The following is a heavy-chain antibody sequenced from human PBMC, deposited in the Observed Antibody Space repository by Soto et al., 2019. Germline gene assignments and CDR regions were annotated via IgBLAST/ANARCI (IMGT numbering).Heavy chain of an antibody. CDR2: INPSGGST. J-gene: IGHJ4*02. V-gene: IGHV1-46*01. CDR1: GYTFTSYY. D-gene: IGHD6-13*01. Sequence: GASVKVSCKASGYTFTSYYMHWVRQAPGQGLEWMGIINPSGGSTSYAQKFQGRVTMTRDTSTSTVYMELSSLRSEDTAVYYCARDAGIAAAGRGFTPVYFDYWGQGTLVTVSS. CDR3: ARDAGIAAAGRGFTPVYFDY.